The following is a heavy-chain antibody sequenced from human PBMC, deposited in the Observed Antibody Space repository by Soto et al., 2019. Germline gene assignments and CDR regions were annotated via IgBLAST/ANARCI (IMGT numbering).Heavy chain of an antibody. Sequence: GGSLRLSCAASGLTFSTYSMNWVRQAPGKGLEWVSCISNTGGTIYYADSVKGRFTISRDNAKDSLYLQMNSLRDEDTAVYYCAKNPPYGDYGNYYFYYWGKGTLVTVSS. CDR3: AKNPPYGDYGNYYFYY. J-gene: IGHJ4*02. CDR1: GLTFSTYS. V-gene: IGHV3-48*02. CDR2: ISNTGGTI. D-gene: IGHD4-17*01.